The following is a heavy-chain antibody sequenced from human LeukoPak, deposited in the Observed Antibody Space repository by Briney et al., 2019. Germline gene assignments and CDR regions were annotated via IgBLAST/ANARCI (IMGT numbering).Heavy chain of an antibody. Sequence: SETLSLTCTVPGYSISSGYYWTWIRQPPGKGLEWFGSIYHSGSTYYNPSLKSRVSISLDTTTKHFSIKMRSVTDPDTAVCYTPQMGPHDTSGYYPLDPWGQGTVVSVSS. CDR1: GYSISSGYY. V-gene: IGHV4-38-2*02. D-gene: IGHD3-22*01. J-gene: IGHJ5*02. CDR3: PQMGPHDTSGYYPLDP. CDR2: IYHSGST.